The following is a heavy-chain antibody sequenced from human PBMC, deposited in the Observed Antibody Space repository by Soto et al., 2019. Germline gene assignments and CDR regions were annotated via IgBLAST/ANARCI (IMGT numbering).Heavy chain of an antibody. Sequence: QLQLQESGPGLVKPSETLSLTCTVSGGCISSSSYYWGWIRQPPGKGLEWIGSIYYSGSTYYNPSIRSRVTISVDTSKNQFSLKLSSVTAADTAVYYCARRVDSSGWYDYWGQGTLVTVSS. V-gene: IGHV4-39*01. J-gene: IGHJ4*02. CDR3: ARRVDSSGWYDY. CDR1: GGCISSSSYY. D-gene: IGHD6-19*01. CDR2: IYYSGST.